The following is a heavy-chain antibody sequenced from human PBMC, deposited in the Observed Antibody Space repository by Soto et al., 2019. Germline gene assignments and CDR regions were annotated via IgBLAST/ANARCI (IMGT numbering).Heavy chain of an antibody. CDR2: ISAYNGNT. V-gene: IGHV1-18*01. Sequence: QVQLVQSGAEVKKPGASVKVSCKASGYTFTSYGISWVRQAPGQGLEWMGWISAYNGNTNYAQKLQGRVTMTTYTSPSPDYMELRSLRSDDTAVYYCAGVPLRYCSSTSCATEYFQHWGQGTLVTVSS. J-gene: IGHJ1*01. CDR3: AGVPLRYCSSTSCATEYFQH. CDR1: GYTFTSYG. D-gene: IGHD2-2*01.